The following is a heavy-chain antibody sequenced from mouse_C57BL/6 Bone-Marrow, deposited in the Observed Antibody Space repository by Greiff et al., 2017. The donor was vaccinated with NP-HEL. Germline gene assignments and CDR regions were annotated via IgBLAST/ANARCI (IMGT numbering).Heavy chain of an antibody. D-gene: IGHD1-1*01. V-gene: IGHV1-50*01. CDR3: ARDFYYYGSSPYWYVDV. Sequence: QVQLQQPGAELVKPGASVKLSCKASGYTFTSYWMQWVKQRPGQGLEWIGEIDPSDSYTNYNQKFKGKATLTVDTSSSTAYMQLSSLTSEDSAVYYCARDFYYYGSSPYWYVDVWGTGTTVTVSS. J-gene: IGHJ1*03. CDR1: GYTFTSYW. CDR2: IDPSDSYT.